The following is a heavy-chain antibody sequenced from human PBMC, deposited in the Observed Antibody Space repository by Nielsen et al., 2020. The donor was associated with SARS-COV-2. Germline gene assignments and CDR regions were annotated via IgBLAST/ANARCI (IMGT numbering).Heavy chain of an antibody. CDR1: GGTFNTYA. D-gene: IGHD1-26*01. CDR3: ARDPSGSYSYYLDY. V-gene: IGHV1-69*13. Sequence: SVKVSCKASGGTFNTYAINWVRQAPGQGLEWMGGIIPIFGTANYAQKFQGRVMITADESTSTVFMEMSSLRSEDTAVYFCARDPSGSYSYYLDYWGQGSLVTVS. J-gene: IGHJ4*02. CDR2: IIPIFGTA.